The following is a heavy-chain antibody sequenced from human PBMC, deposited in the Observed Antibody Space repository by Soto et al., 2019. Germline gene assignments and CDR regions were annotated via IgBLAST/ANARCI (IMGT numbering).Heavy chain of an antibody. V-gene: IGHV3-30*18. D-gene: IGHD3-10*01. CDR2: ISYDGSNK. J-gene: IGHJ6*02. CDR3: AKDLRYYGSGSYYDYYYGMDV. CDR1: GFTFSSYG. Sequence: QVQLVESGGGVVQPGRSLRLSCAASGFTFSSYGMHWVRQAPGKGLEWVAVISYDGSNKYYADSVKGRFTISRDNSKNPLYLQMNSLRAEDTAVSSCAKDLRYYGSGSYYDYYYGMDVWGQGTTVTVSS.